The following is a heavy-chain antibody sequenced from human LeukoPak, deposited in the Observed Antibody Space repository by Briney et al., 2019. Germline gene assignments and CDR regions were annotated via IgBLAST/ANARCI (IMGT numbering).Heavy chain of an antibody. CDR3: ARANILTGPNY. CDR1: GGSISSDGYY. CDR2: IYYSGST. D-gene: IGHD3-9*01. J-gene: IGHJ4*02. V-gene: IGHV4-31*03. Sequence: SQTLSLTCTVSGGSISSDGYYWSWIRQHPGKGLEWTGYIYYSGSTYYNPSLKSRVTISVDTSKNQFSLNLDSVTAADTAVYYCARANILTGPNYWGQGTLVTVSS.